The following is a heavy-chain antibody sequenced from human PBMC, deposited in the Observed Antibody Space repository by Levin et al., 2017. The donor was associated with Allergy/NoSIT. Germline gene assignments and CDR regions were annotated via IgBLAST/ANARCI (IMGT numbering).Heavy chain of an antibody. Sequence: GGSLRLSCAASGFTFSSYAMSWVRQAPGKGLEWVSAISGSGGSTYYADSVKGRFTISRDNSKNTLYLQMNSLRAEDTAVYYCAKGGWGITIFGVVTINDAFDIWGQGTMVTVSS. CDR3: AKGGWGITIFGVVTINDAFDI. CDR1: GFTFSSYA. V-gene: IGHV3-23*01. CDR2: ISGSGGST. J-gene: IGHJ3*02. D-gene: IGHD3-3*01.